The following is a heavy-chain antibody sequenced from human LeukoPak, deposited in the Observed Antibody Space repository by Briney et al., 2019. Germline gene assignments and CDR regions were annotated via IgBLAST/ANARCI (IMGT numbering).Heavy chain of an antibody. CDR3: ARGRREGSGWLGWFDP. CDR2: INHSGST. CDR1: GGSFSGYY. J-gene: IGHJ5*02. Sequence: SETLSLTCAVYGGSFSGYYWSWIRQPPGGGLEWIGEINHSGSTNYNPSLKSRVTISVDTSKNQFSLRLSSVTAADTAVYYCARGRREGSGWLGWFDPWGQGTLVTVSS. D-gene: IGHD6-19*01. V-gene: IGHV4-34*01.